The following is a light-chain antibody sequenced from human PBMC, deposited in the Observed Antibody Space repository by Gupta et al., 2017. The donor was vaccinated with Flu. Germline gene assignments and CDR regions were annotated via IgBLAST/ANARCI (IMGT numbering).Light chain of an antibody. V-gene: IGKV1-5*03. CDR1: QSITGW. CDR3: QQYNSKTRT. Sequence: PSILSASVGDRVTITCRASQSITGWLAWYQQTPGKAPKLLIYKTSSLESGVPSRFSGSGSGTEFTLTISSLQPDDFATYYCQQYNSKTRTFGQGTKVEIK. CDR2: KTS. J-gene: IGKJ1*01.